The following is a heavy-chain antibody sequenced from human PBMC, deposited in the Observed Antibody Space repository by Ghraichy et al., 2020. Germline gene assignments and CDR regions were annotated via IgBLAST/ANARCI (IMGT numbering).Heavy chain of an antibody. Sequence: SETLSLTCAVSGGSISSSNWWSWVRHPPGKGLEWIVEIYHSDSTNYNPSLKSRFTISVDNSKNQFSLQLSSVTAADTAVYYCARLMLVPNYYYYYLDVWGKGTTVTVSS. CDR1: GGSISSSNW. CDR3: ARLMLVPNYYYYYLDV. D-gene: IGHD2-2*01. CDR2: IYHSDST. V-gene: IGHV4-4*02. J-gene: IGHJ6*03.